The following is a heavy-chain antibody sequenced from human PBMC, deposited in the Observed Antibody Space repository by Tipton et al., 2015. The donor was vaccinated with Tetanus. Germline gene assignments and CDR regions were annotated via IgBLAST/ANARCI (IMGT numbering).Heavy chain of an antibody. V-gene: IGHV5-51*01. Sequence: VQLVQSGGEVKKPGESLKISCKGSGYIFNNYWIGWVRQMPGKGLEWMGIIYPGDSDTRYSPSFQGQVTISVAKSISTAYLQWSSLKASDTSMFYCARAHCSDGVCNFDYWGQGALVTVAS. CDR1: GYIFNNYW. D-gene: IGHD2-8*01. CDR3: ARAHCSDGVCNFDY. J-gene: IGHJ4*02. CDR2: IYPGDSDT.